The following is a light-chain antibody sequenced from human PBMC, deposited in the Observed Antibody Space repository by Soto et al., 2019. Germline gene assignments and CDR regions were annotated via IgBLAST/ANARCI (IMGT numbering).Light chain of an antibody. V-gene: IGLV2-23*03. CDR3: CSYAGSSTFPYV. CDR2: EGS. Sequence: QSALTQPASVSGSPGQSITISCTGTSSDVGSYNLVSWYQQHPGKAPKLMIYEGSKRPSGVSNRFSGSKSGNTASLTISGLQAEDEADSYCCSYAGSSTFPYVFGTGPKVTVL. CDR1: SSDVGSYNL. J-gene: IGLJ1*01.